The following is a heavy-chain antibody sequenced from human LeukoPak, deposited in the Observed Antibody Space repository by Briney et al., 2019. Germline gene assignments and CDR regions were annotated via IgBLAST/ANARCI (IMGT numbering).Heavy chain of an antibody. Sequence: KYGESLKICCKGAGYSFTSYWICWVRQMPGKGLECMGIIYPGDSDTSYSPTFQGQVTISADKSISTAYLQWSSLKASYAAMYYCATRGYYYDCSGYYADYWGQGTLVTVSS. D-gene: IGHD3-22*01. CDR1: GYSFTSYW. CDR2: IYPGDSDT. CDR3: ATRGYYYDCSGYYADY. J-gene: IGHJ4*02. V-gene: IGHV5-51*01.